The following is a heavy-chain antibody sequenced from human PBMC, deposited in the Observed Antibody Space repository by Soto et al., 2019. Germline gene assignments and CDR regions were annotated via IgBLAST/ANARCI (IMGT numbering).Heavy chain of an antibody. Sequence: PGWSLRLSCSASGFTFSSHGMHWIRRAPGKGLEWVAVLSFDGHHKYFADSVKGRFTISRDNSRSTLYLHMNSLRVEDTAVYYCANARLQHHCDRSGVHNCGQGSRVTVCS. CDR1: GFTFSSHG. J-gene: IGHJ4*02. V-gene: IGHV3-30*18. CDR3: ANARLQHHCDRSGVHN. D-gene: IGHD3-22*01. CDR2: LSFDGHHK.